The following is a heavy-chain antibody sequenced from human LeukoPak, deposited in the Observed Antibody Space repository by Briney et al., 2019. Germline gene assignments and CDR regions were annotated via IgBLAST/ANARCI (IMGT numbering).Heavy chain of an antibody. CDR1: GFTFSSYS. CDR2: INWNGAST. Sequence: GGSLRLSCAASGFTFSSYSMNWVRQAPGKGLEWVSGINWNGASTGYADSVKGRFTISRDNAKNSLYLQMNSLRADDTALYYCARRFRDGYDHDAFDIWGQGTVVTVSS. D-gene: IGHD5-24*01. J-gene: IGHJ3*02. CDR3: ARRFRDGYDHDAFDI. V-gene: IGHV3-20*04.